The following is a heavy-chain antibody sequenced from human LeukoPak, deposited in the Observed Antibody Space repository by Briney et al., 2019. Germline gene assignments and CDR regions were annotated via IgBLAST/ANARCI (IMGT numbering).Heavy chain of an antibody. V-gene: IGHV1-46*01. CDR1: GYTFTSFY. J-gene: IGHJ3*02. CDR3: AREDVVVVAARNAFDI. D-gene: IGHD2-15*01. CDR2: IIPSGGGT. Sequence: GAAVQFSCTASGYTFTSFYIPWVGPAPGQGLGWSGLIIPSGGGTSYAQNFQSGVTMTRDMSTSTVYMELSSLRSEDTAVYYCAREDVVVVAARNAFDIWGQGTMVTVSS.